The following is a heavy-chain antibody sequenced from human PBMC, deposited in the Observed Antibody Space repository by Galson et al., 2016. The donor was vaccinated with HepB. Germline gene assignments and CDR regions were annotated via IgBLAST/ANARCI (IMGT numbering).Heavy chain of an antibody. CDR1: GGSFRGYY. J-gene: IGHJ4*02. V-gene: IGHV4-34*01. CDR2: INHSGSR. D-gene: IGHD3-10*01. Sequence: TLSLTCAVYGGSFRGYYWSWIRQPPGKGLEWIGEINHSGSRNYNPSLKSRVTISVDTSKNQFSLKLSSVTAADTAVYYCARRFNGSGSYRHWGQGTLVTVSS. CDR3: ARRFNGSGSYRH.